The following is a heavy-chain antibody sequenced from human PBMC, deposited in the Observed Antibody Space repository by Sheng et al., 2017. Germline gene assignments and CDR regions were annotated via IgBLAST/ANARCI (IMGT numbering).Heavy chain of an antibody. CDR3: ARETYCSGGSCPTGDADY. V-gene: IGHV4-38-2*02. CDR2: IYHSGST. J-gene: IGHJ4*02. Sequence: QVQLQESGPGLVKPSETLSLTCAVSGYSISSGYYWGWIRQPPGKGLEWIGSIYHSGSTYYNPSLKSRVTISVDTSKNQFSLKLSSVTAADTAVYYCARETYCSGGSCPTGDADYWGQGTLVTVSS. CDR1: GYSISSGYY. D-gene: IGHD2-15*01.